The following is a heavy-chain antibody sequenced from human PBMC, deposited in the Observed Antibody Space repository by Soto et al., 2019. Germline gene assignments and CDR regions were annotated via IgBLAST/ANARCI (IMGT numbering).Heavy chain of an antibody. D-gene: IGHD6-19*01. CDR2: ISGSGDST. CDR1: GFTSSSYA. V-gene: IGHV3-23*01. Sequence: LRLSYAASGFTSSSYAMSWVRQAPWKGLEWVSGISGSGDSTYYADSVKGRFTISRDNSKNTLYLQMNSLRAEDTAVYYCAKGVPGIAVAGTGYFQHWGQGTLVTVSS. CDR3: AKGVPGIAVAGTGYFQH. J-gene: IGHJ1*01.